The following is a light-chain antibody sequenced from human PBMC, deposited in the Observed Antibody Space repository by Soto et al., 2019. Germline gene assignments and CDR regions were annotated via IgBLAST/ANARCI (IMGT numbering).Light chain of an antibody. J-gene: IGKJ4*01. CDR1: ESVSDNY. CDR2: GAS. CDR3: QQYGSSSLT. Sequence: EIVLTQSPGTLSLSPGERATLSCRASESVSDNYLAWYQQRSGQAPRLVIYGASSRASAVPDRFSGSGSGADFTLTISRLEPEDFAVYYCQQYGSSSLTFGGGTKVEIK. V-gene: IGKV3-20*01.